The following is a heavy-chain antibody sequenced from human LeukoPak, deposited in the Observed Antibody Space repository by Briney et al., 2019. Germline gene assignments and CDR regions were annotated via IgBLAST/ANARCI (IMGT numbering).Heavy chain of an antibody. CDR1: GGSISSSSYY. Sequence: SETLSLTCTVSGGSISSSSYYWGWIRQPPGKGLEWIGSIYYSGSTYYNPPLKSRVTISVDTSKNQFSLKLSSVTAADTAVYYCATKYCSSTSCQLSGNYYFDYWGQGTLVTVSS. CDR3: ATKYCSSTSCQLSGNYYFDY. J-gene: IGHJ4*02. V-gene: IGHV4-39*01. D-gene: IGHD2-2*01. CDR2: IYYSGST.